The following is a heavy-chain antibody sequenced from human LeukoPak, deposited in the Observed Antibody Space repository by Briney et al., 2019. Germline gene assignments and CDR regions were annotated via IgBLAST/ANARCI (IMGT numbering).Heavy chain of an antibody. CDR2: IYHSGST. Sequence: SETLSLTCAVSGGSISSGGYSWRWIRQPPGKGLEWIGYIYHSGSTYYNPSLKSRVTISVDRSKNQFSLKLSSVTAADTAVYYCASATRYQLSDAFDIWGQGTMVTVSS. J-gene: IGHJ3*02. CDR1: GGSISSGGYS. CDR3: ASATRYQLSDAFDI. D-gene: IGHD2-2*01. V-gene: IGHV4-30-2*01.